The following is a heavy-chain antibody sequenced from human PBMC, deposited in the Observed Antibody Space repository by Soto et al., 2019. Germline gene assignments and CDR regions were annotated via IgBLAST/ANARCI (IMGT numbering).Heavy chain of an antibody. CDR3: ARDRGRKQWLSDGMDV. D-gene: IGHD6-19*01. Sequence: ASVKVSCKASGYTFTSYDINWVRQATGQGLEWMGWMNPNSGNTGYAQKFQGRVTMTRNTSISTAYMELSSLRSEDTAVYYCARDRGRKQWLSDGMDVWGQGTTVTVSS. V-gene: IGHV1-8*01. CDR2: MNPNSGNT. J-gene: IGHJ6*02. CDR1: GYTFTSYD.